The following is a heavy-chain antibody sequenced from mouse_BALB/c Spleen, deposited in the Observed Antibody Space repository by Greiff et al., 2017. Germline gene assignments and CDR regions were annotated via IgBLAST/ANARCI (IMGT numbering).Heavy chain of an antibody. D-gene: IGHD3-3*01. CDR3: ARGRRDGYYAMDY. CDR2: ILPGSGST. J-gene: IGHJ4*01. Sequence: VQLQQSGAELMKPGASVKISCKATGYTFSSYWIEWVKQRPGHGLEWIGEILPGSGSTNYNEKFKGKATFTADTSSNTAYMQLSSLTSEDSAVYYCARGRRDGYYAMDYWGQGTSVTVSS. V-gene: IGHV1-9*01. CDR1: GYTFSSYW.